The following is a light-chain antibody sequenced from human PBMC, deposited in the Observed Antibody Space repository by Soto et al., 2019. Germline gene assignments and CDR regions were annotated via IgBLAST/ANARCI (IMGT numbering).Light chain of an antibody. CDR3: QQRSNWPPYT. CDR1: QSVSSY. CDR2: DAS. Sequence: EIVLTQSPATLSLSPGERATLSCRASQSVSSYLAWYQQKPGQDPRLLIYDASNRATGIPARFSGSGSGTDFSLTISSLEPADFAVYYCQQRSNWPPYTFGQGTKLEIK. V-gene: IGKV3-11*01. J-gene: IGKJ2*01.